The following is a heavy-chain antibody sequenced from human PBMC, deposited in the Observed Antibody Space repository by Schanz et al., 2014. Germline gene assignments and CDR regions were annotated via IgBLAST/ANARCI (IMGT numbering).Heavy chain of an antibody. D-gene: IGHD7-27*01. CDR1: GFTFFTYN. V-gene: IGHV3-48*04. J-gene: IGHJ3*02. Sequence: EEQLVESGGGLVQPGRSLRLSCAASGFTFFTYNMNWIRQAPGKGLEWLSYISRDGTTSYYADSVKGRFTISRDNAKNSLYLEMTSLRGEDTAVYYCARENLNWEAFDIWGQGTVVTVSS. CDR3: ARENLNWEAFDI. CDR2: ISRDGTTS.